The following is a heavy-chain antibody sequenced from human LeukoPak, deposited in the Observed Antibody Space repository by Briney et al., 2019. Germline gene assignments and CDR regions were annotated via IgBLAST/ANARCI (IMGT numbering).Heavy chain of an antibody. V-gene: IGHV3-30*02. D-gene: IGHD3-3*01. CDR1: GYTLRGYG. Sequence: GGSLRLSCAASGYTLRGYGKHWICQAPAKGLGWVAFIRNDGSKNNYEDSVKSRFTISRDNTKNTQYLQMNSSRAADKAVYYYARRGDIGLFYDFWSGYYHDPHFDYWGEGTLVSVSS. CDR2: IRNDGSKN. CDR3: ARRGDIGLFYDFWSGYYHDPHFDY. J-gene: IGHJ4*02.